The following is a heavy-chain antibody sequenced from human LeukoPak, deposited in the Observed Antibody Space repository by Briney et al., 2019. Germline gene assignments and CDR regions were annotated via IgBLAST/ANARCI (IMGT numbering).Heavy chain of an antibody. V-gene: IGHV4-39*07. Sequence: KPSETLSLTCTVSGGSISSSSYYWGWIRQPPGKGLEWIGSIYYSGSTYYNPSLKSRVTISVDTSKNQFSLKLRSVTAADTAVYYCARPFSGSYSDAFDLWGQGTMVTVSS. CDR3: ARPFSGSYSDAFDL. CDR1: GGSISSSSYY. CDR2: IYYSGST. J-gene: IGHJ3*01. D-gene: IGHD1-26*01.